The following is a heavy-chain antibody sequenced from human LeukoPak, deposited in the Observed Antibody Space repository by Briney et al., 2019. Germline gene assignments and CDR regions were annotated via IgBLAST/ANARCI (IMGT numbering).Heavy chain of an antibody. CDR2: LSSDGSNE. CDR1: GFTFSNYG. Sequence: GGSLRLSCAASGFTFSNYGMHWVRQSPGRGLEWVAFLSSDGSNEFYADSLKGRFTISRDNSKDTLYLQMDSLRAEDTALYYCAREEHDYVWGSYRYYYYYGIDVWGQGTTVTVSS. V-gene: IGHV3-30*03. D-gene: IGHD3-16*02. J-gene: IGHJ6*02. CDR3: AREEHDYVWGSYRYYYYYGIDV.